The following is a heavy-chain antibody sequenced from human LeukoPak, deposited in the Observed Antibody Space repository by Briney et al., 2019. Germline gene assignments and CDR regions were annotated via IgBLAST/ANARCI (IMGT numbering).Heavy chain of an antibody. J-gene: IGHJ5*02. D-gene: IGHD3-3*01. CDR2: INHSGST. Sequence: SETLSLTCAVYGGSFSGYYWSWIRQPPGKGLEWIGEINHSGSTNYNPSLKSRVTISVDTSKNQFSLKLSSVTAADTAVYYCATRDYDFWSSYYGSWGQGTLVTVSS. V-gene: IGHV4-34*01. CDR3: ATRDYDFWSSYYGS. CDR1: GGSFSGYY.